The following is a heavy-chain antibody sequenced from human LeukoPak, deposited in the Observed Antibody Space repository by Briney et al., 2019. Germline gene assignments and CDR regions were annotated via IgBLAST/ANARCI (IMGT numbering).Heavy chain of an antibody. Sequence: SETLSLTCTVSGGFISGNNYYWGWLRQPPEKGLEWIGSISYSGSAYYNPSLKRRVTISVDASKNQFSLKLSSVTAADTAVYYCAREDYYTLGTYLDHWGQGSLVTVSS. D-gene: IGHD3-10*01. CDR3: AREDYYTLGTYLDH. J-gene: IGHJ4*02. CDR2: ISYSGSA. V-gene: IGHV4-39*07. CDR1: GGFISGNNYY.